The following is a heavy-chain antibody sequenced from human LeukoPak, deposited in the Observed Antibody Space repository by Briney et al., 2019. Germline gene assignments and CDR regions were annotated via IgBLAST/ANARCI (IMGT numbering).Heavy chain of an antibody. J-gene: IGHJ4*02. CDR1: GGSISSSSYY. D-gene: IGHD3-16*01. CDR2: IYYSGST. V-gene: IGHV4-39*01. Sequence: SETLSLTCTVSGGSISSSSYYWGWIRQPPGKGLEWIGSIYYSGSTYYNPSLKSRVTISVDTSKNQFSLKLSSVTAADTAVYYCARHQGGCSLSSYDYWGQGTLVTVSS. CDR3: ARHQGGCSLSSYDY.